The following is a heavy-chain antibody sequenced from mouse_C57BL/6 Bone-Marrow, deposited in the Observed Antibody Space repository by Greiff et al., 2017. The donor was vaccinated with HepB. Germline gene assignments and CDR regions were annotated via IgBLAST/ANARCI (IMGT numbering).Heavy chain of an antibody. V-gene: IGHV1-55*01. J-gene: IGHJ4*01. Sequence: QVQLKQPGAELVKPGASVKMSCKASGYTFTSYWITWVKQRPGQGLEWIGDIYPGSGSTNYNEKFKSKATLTVDTSSSTAYMQLSSLTSEDSAVYYCARGGFRLGLYAMAYGGQGTSVTVS. CDR2: IYPGSGST. D-gene: IGHD4-1*01. CDR3: ARGGFRLGLYAMAY. CDR1: GYTFTSYW.